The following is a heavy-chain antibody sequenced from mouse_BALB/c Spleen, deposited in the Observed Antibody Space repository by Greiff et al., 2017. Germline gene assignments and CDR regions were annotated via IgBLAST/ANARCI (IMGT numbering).Heavy chain of an antibody. Sequence: QVQLQQSGAELVRPGTSVKVSCKASGYAFTNYLIEWVKQRPGQGLEWIGVINPGSGGTNYNEKFKGKATLTADKSSSTAYMQLSSLTSDDSAVYFCARREDYGYDGFAHWGQGNLGTVSA. CDR1: GYAFTNYL. CDR2: INPGSGGT. J-gene: IGHJ3*01. CDR3: ARREDYGYDGFAH. D-gene: IGHD2-2*01. V-gene: IGHV1-54*01.